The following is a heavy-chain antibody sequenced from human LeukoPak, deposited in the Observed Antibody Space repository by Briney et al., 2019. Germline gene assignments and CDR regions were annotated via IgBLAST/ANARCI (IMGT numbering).Heavy chain of an antibody. CDR3: ARSYGDYRDDAFDI. V-gene: IGHV3-21*01. Sequence: GGSLRLSCAASGFTFSSYSMNWVRQAPGKGLEWVSSISSSSSYLYYADSVKGRFTISRDNAKNSLYLQMNSLRAEDTAVYYCARSYGDYRDDAFDIWGQGTMVTVSS. CDR1: GFTFSSYS. D-gene: IGHD4-17*01. CDR2: ISSSSSYL. J-gene: IGHJ3*02.